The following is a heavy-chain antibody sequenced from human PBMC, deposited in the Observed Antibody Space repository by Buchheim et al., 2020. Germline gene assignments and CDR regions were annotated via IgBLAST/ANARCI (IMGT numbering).Heavy chain of an antibody. V-gene: IGHV3-30*18. J-gene: IGHJ6*03. CDR1: GFTFSSYG. D-gene: IGHD6-13*01. CDR3: ANLGILHGLYSSSWQRLDV. Sequence: QVQLVESGGGVVQPGRSLRLSCAASGFTFSSYGMHWVRQAPGKGLEWVAVISYDGSNKYYADSVKGRFTISRDNSKNTLYLQMNSLRAEDTAVYYCANLGILHGLYSSSWQRLDVWGKGTT. CDR2: ISYDGSNK.